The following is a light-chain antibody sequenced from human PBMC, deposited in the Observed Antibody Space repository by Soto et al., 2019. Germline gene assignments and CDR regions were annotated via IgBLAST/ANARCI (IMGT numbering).Light chain of an antibody. J-gene: IGKJ5*01. V-gene: IGKV3-15*01. CDR3: QQRSDSIT. CDR1: QSITEK. Sequence: IVMTQSPDTLSVSPGERATLSCRASQSITEKVVWYQQKSGQAPRLLIYGAFTRAAGVPARFSGRGSGADFTLTISSLEPEDFAVYYCQQRSDSITFGQGTRLEIK. CDR2: GAF.